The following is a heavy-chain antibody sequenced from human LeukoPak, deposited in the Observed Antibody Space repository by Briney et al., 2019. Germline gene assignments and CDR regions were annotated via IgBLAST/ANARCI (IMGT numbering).Heavy chain of an antibody. CDR3: AREEMDIVVVPAEFWFDP. CDR1: GGSISSYY. CDR2: IYTSGST. V-gene: IGHV4-4*07. D-gene: IGHD2-2*03. Sequence: SETLSLTCTVSGGSISSYYWSWIRQPAGKGLEWIGRIYTSGSTNYNPSLKSRVTMSVDTSKNQFSLKLSSVTAADTAVYYCAREEMDIVVVPAEFWFDPWGQGTLVTVSS. J-gene: IGHJ5*02.